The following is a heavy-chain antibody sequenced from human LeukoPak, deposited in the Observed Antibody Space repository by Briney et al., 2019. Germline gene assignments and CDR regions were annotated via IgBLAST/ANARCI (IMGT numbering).Heavy chain of an antibody. CDR3: ASLIAAHYCYYMDV. Sequence: QPPGKGLEWIGEINNSGSTNYNPSLKSRVTISVDTSKNQFSLKLSSVTAADTAVYYCASLIAAHYCYYMDVWGKGTTVTVSS. CDR2: INNSGST. J-gene: IGHJ6*03. V-gene: IGHV4-34*01. D-gene: IGHD6-6*01.